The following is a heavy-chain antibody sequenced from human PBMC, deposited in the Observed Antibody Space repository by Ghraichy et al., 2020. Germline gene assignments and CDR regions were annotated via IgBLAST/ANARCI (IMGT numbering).Heavy chain of an antibody. CDR3: AKDWGYGDYSYGMDV. V-gene: IGHV3-30*18. D-gene: IGHD4-17*01. CDR2: ASYEGSNR. CDR1: GFTFRSYG. J-gene: IGHJ6*02. Sequence: LSLTCVTSGFTFRSYGMHWVRQPPGKGLEWVAVASYEGSNRKEADSVKGRFTISRDNSKNTLYLQMNSLRPEDTAVYYCAKDWGYGDYSYGMDVWGQGTTVTVSS.